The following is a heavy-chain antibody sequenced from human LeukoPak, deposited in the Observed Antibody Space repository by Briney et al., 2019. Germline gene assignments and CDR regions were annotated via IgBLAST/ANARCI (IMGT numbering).Heavy chain of an antibody. Sequence: SETLSLTCTVSGGSMSSSYYYWGWIRQPPGKGLEWIGSMFYSGSTYYNPSLKSRVTISVDTSKNQFSLKLSSVTAADTAVYYCARRPQKRITMVRGVIGAFSNYFDYWGQGTLVTVSS. CDR1: GGSMSSSYYY. V-gene: IGHV4-39*01. CDR2: MFYSGST. D-gene: IGHD3-10*01. CDR3: ARRPQKRITMVRGVIGAFSNYFDY. J-gene: IGHJ4*02.